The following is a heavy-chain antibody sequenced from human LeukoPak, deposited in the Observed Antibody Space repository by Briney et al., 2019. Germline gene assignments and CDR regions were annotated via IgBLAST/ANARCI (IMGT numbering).Heavy chain of an antibody. CDR3: ARASYSYDINGWVPFDY. D-gene: IGHD3-22*01. Sequence: PSQTLSLTCTVSGDSISSGDNYWSWIRQPAGKGLEWIGRIYTSGSTNYNPSLKSRVTISGDTSKNQFSLRLSSVTAADTAVYYCARASYSYDINGWVPFDYWGQGTLVTVSS. CDR2: IYTSGST. V-gene: IGHV4-61*02. CDR1: GDSISSGDNY. J-gene: IGHJ4*02.